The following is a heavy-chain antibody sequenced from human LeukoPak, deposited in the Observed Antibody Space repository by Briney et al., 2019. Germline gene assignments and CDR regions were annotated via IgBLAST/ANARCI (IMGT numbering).Heavy chain of an antibody. D-gene: IGHD3-10*01. CDR2: IIPILGIA. V-gene: IGHV1-69*04. CDR3: ARDGFGESYDY. CDR1: GGTFSSYA. Sequence: GASVTVSCKASGGTFSSYAISWVRQAPGQGLEWMGRIIPILGIANYAQKFQGRVTITADKSTSTAYMELSSLRSEDTAVYYCARDGFGESYDYWGQGTLVTVSS. J-gene: IGHJ4*02.